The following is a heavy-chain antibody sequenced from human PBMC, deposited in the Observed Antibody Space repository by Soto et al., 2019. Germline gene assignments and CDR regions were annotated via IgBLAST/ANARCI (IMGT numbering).Heavy chain of an antibody. CDR2: IYYSGST. CDR1: CGSISSGDYY. Sequence: PSETLSLTCTVSCGSISSGDYYWSWIRQPPGKGLEWIGYIYYSGSTYYNPSLKSRVTISVDTSKNQFSLKLSSVTAADTAVYYCARGAIVVVPAWLDYWGQGTLVTVSS. CDR3: ARGAIVVVPAWLDY. D-gene: IGHD2-2*01. J-gene: IGHJ4*02. V-gene: IGHV4-30-4*01.